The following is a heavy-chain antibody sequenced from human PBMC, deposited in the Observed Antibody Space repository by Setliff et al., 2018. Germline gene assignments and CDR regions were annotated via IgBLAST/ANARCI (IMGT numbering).Heavy chain of an antibody. CDR1: GFTFSAYG. D-gene: IGHD6-6*01. Sequence: GGSLRLSCVASGFTFSAYGMSWVRPAPGKGLEWVSSVYNGNDETKYADSVKGRFTISRDRSKNTVYLQMNRLRAEDTAVYYCAKRGHYSSSDGLSFDFWGQGTQVTVSS. CDR3: AKRGHYSSSDGLSFDF. CDR2: VYNGNDET. J-gene: IGHJ4*02. V-gene: IGHV3-23*01.